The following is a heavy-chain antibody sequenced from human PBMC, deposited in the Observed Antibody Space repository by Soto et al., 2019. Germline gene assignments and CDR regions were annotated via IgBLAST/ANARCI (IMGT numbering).Heavy chain of an antibody. CDR1: GFTFSSYA. J-gene: IGHJ5*02. CDR3: ARDLGATIPASLFDP. CDR2: ISYDGSNK. V-gene: IGHV3-30-3*01. Sequence: GGSLRLSCAASGFTFSSYAMHWVRQAPGKGLEWVAVISYDGSNKYYADSVKGRFTISRDNSKNTLYLQMNSLRAEDTAVYYCARDLGATIPASLFDPWGQGTLVTVSS. D-gene: IGHD5-12*01.